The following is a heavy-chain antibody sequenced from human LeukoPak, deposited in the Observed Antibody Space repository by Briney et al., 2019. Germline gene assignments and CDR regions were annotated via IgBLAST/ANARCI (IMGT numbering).Heavy chain of an antibody. J-gene: IGHJ4*02. CDR3: ARHGAAMVTYPLDY. Sequence: PSETLSLTCTVSGGSISGYFWSWIRQPPGKGLEWIAYISYSGSTSYNPSLKSRVTISVDTSKDQFSLKLTSVTAADTAVYYCARHGAAMVTYPLDYWGQGTLVTVSS. V-gene: IGHV4-59*08. CDR2: ISYSGST. D-gene: IGHD5-18*01. CDR1: GGSISGYF.